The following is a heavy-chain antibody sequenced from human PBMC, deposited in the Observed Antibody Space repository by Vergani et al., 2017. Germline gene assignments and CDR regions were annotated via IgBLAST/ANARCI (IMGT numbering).Heavy chain of an antibody. D-gene: IGHD6-13*01. CDR1: GGSFSGYY. V-gene: IGHV4-34*01. J-gene: IGHJ4*02. CDR2: INHSGST. CDR3: ARARAAAGTFRARYFDY. Sequence: QVQLQQWGAGLLKPTETLSLTCAVYGGSFSGYYWSWIRQPPGTGLEWIGEINHSGSTNYNPSLKSRVTISVDTSKNQFSLKLSSVTAADTAVYYCARARAAAGTFRARYFDYWGQGTLVTVSS.